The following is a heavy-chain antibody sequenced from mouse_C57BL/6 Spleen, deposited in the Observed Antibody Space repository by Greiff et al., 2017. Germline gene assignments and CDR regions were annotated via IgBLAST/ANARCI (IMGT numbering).Heavy chain of an antibody. V-gene: IGHV1-61*01. Sequence: VQLQQPGAELVRPGSSVKLSCKASGYTFTSYWMDWVKQRPGQGLEWIGNIYSSDSETHYNQKFKDKATLTVDKSSSTAYMQLSSLTSEDSAVYYCAKYDYGAMDYWGQGTSVTVSS. D-gene: IGHD2-10*02. J-gene: IGHJ4*01. CDR3: AKYDYGAMDY. CDR2: IYSSDSET. CDR1: GYTFTSYW.